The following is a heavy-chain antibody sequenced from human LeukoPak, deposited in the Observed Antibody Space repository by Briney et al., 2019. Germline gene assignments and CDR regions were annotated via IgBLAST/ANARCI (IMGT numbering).Heavy chain of an antibody. J-gene: IGHJ4*02. CDR3: ARLARDGYNWGFFDY. CDR2: IYPGDSDT. Sequence: GEALQISCKGSGCGFTSYWIGWGRRMPGKGVGWMGIIYPGDSDTRYSPSFQGQVTISADKSISTAYLQWSSLKASDTAMYYCARLARDGYNWGFFDYWGQGTLVTVSS. D-gene: IGHD5-24*01. CDR1: GCGFTSYW. V-gene: IGHV5-51*01.